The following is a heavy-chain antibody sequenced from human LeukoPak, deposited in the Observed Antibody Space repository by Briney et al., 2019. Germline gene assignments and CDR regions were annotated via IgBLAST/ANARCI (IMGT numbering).Heavy chain of an antibody. CDR2: ISGSGDKT. CDR3: AKNVGYDFWSGYLEFDP. V-gene: IGHV3-23*01. J-gene: IGHJ5*02. Sequence: PGGSLRLSCAASGFTFSSYAMSWGRQAPGKGLEWVSAISGSGDKTYYADSVKGRFTISRDNSKNTLDLQMNSLRAEDTALYYCAKNVGYDFWSGYLEFDPWGQGTLVTVSS. D-gene: IGHD3-3*01. CDR1: GFTFSSYA.